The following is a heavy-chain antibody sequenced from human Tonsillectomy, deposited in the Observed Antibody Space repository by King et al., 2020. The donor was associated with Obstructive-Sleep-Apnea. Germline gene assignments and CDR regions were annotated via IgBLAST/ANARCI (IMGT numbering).Heavy chain of an antibody. CDR2: INPSGGST. CDR1: GYTFTSYY. D-gene: IGHD6-13*01. V-gene: IGHV1-46*01. J-gene: IGHJ6*02. Sequence: QLVQSGAEVKKPGASVKVSCKASGYTFTSYYMHWVRQAPGQGLEWMGIINPSGGSTSYAQKFQGRVTMTRDTSTSTVYMELSSLRSEDTAVYYCARVRRGAVAAAELRQYYYYYYGMDVWGQGTTVTVSS. CDR3: ARVRRGAVAAAELRQYYYYYYGMDV.